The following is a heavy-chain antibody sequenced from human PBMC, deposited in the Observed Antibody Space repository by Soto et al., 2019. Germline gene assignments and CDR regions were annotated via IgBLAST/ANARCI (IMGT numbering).Heavy chain of an antibody. Sequence: GESLKISCAASGFTFSSYWMHWVRQAPGKGLVWVSRINSDGSSTSYADSVKGRFTISRDNAKNTLYLQMNSLRAEDTAVYYCARKAIVEDIVVVVADPEHFFDYWGQGTLVTVSS. CDR1: GFTFSSYW. J-gene: IGHJ4*02. D-gene: IGHD2-15*01. V-gene: IGHV3-74*01. CDR3: ARKAIVEDIVVVVADPEHFFDY. CDR2: INSDGSST.